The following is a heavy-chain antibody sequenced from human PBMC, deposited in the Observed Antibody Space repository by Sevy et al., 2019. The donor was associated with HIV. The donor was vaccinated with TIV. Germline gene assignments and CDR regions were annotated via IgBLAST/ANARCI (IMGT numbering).Heavy chain of an antibody. CDR1: GFSYSSYG. J-gene: IGHJ4*02. D-gene: IGHD3-16*01. CDR3: VKEGGGGGGDH. CDR2: IQYDGSNK. Sequence: GGSLRLSCAASGFSYSSYGMHWVRQAPGKGLEWVAYIQYDGSNKDYADSVKGRFTISRDNSKNTLDLQMNSLRVEDTAGYYCVKEGGGGGGDHWGQGTLVTVSS. V-gene: IGHV3-30*02.